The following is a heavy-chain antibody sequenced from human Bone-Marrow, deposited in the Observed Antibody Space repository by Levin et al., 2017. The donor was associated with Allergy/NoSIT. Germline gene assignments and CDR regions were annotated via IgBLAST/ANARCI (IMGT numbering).Heavy chain of an antibody. CDR3: ARLGTNWNPYYFDY. Sequence: SETLSLTCAVYGGSFSGYYWSWIRQPPGKGLEWIGEINHSGSTNYNPSLKSRVTISVDTSKNQFSLKLSSVTAADTAVYYCARLGTNWNPYYFDYWGQGTLVTVSS. V-gene: IGHV4-34*01. CDR1: GGSFSGYY. J-gene: IGHJ4*02. D-gene: IGHD1-20*01. CDR2: INHSGST.